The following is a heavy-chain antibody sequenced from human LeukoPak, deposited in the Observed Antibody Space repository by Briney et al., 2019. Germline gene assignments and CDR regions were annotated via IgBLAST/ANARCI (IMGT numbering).Heavy chain of an antibody. J-gene: IGHJ5*02. V-gene: IGHV3-33*01. CDR2: IWYDGSNK. Sequence: PGGSLRLSCAASGFTFSSYGMHWVRQAPGKGLEWVAVIWYDGSNKYYADSVKGRFTISRDNSKNTLYLQMNSLRAEDTAVYYCARDSSSWYSTGIDPWGQGTLVTVSS. CDR1: GFTFSSYG. CDR3: ARDSSSWYSTGIDP. D-gene: IGHD6-13*01.